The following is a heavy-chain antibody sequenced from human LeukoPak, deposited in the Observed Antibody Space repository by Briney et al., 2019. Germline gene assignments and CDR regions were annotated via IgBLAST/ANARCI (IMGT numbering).Heavy chain of an antibody. Sequence: ASVKVSCKASGYTFTSYYMHWVRQAPGQGLEWMGIINPGGGSTTYAQKFQGRVTMTRDTSTSTVYMELSSLRSEDTAVYYCARKLLTGAGFDPWGQGTLVTVSS. CDR2: INPGGGST. V-gene: IGHV1-46*01. CDR1: GYTFTSYY. CDR3: ARKLLTGAGFDP. D-gene: IGHD3-9*01. J-gene: IGHJ5*02.